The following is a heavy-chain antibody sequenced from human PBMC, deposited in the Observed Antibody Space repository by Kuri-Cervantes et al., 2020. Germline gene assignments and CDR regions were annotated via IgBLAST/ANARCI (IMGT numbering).Heavy chain of an antibody. CDR1: GGSFSGYY. CDR2: INHSGST. V-gene: IGHV4-34*01. Sequence: GSLRLSCAVYGGSFSGYYWSWIRQPPGKGLEWIGEINHSGSTNYNPSLKSRVTISVDTSKNQFSLKLSSVTAADTAVYYCARAESTGMDVWGQGTTVTVSS. CDR3: ARAESTGMDV. J-gene: IGHJ6*02.